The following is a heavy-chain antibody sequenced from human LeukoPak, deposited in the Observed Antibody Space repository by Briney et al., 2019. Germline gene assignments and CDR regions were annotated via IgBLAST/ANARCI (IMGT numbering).Heavy chain of an antibody. D-gene: IGHD2-15*01. Sequence: SETLSLTCAVYGGSFSGYYWSWIRQPPGKGLEWIGEINHSGSTNYNPSLKSRVTISVDTSKKQFSLKLSSVTAADTAVYYCARGLSAIVYWGQGTLVTVSS. CDR3: ARGLSAIVY. V-gene: IGHV4-34*01. CDR1: GGSFSGYY. CDR2: INHSGST. J-gene: IGHJ4*02.